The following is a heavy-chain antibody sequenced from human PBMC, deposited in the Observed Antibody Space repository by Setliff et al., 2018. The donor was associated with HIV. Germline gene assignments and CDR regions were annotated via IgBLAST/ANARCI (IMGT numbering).Heavy chain of an antibody. J-gene: IGHJ4*02. CDR2: IYYSGTT. V-gene: IGHV4-31*11. CDR1: GGSISSSNW. CDR3: ARQPSWGSIDY. D-gene: IGHD7-27*01. Sequence: SSETLSLTCAVSGGSISSSNWWSWIRQHPGKGLEWIGYIYYSGTTHYNPSLKSRVFISVDTSKNQFSLKLSSVTAADTAVYYCARQPSWGSIDYWGQGTLVTVSS.